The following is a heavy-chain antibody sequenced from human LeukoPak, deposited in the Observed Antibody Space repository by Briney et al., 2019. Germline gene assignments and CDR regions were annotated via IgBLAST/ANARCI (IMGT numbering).Heavy chain of an antibody. CDR3: ARSTVITPPYFDY. V-gene: IGHV4-31*03. CDR2: IYYSGST. Sequence: SQTLSLTCTVSGGSISSGGYYWSWIRQHPGKGLEWIGYIYYSGSTYYNPSLKSRVTISVDTSKNQFSLKLSSVTAADTAVYYRARSTVITPPYFDYWGQGTLVTVSS. CDR1: GGSISSGGYY. D-gene: IGHD4-11*01. J-gene: IGHJ4*02.